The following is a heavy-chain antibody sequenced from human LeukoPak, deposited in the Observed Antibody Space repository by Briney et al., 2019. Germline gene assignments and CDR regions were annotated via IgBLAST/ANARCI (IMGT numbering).Heavy chain of an antibody. CDR1: GFTFDDYA. CDR2: ISWNSVSI. D-gene: IGHD2-15*01. J-gene: IGHJ6*02. CDR3: AKDIKALPRHGMDV. V-gene: IGHV3-9*01. Sequence: GRSPRLSCAASGFTFDDYAMHWVRQAPGKGLEWVSGISWNSVSIGYVDSVKGRFTISRDNAKNSLYLQMNSLRPEDTAVYYCAKDIKALPRHGMDVWGQGTTVTVSS.